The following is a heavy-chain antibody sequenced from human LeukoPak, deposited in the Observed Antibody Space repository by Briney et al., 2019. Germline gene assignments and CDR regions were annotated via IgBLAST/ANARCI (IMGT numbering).Heavy chain of an antibody. Sequence: TSETLSLTCTVSGGSISSGDYYWSWIRQPPGKGREWIGYIYYSGSTNYNPSVKSRVTISVDTSKNQFSLKLSSVTAADTAVYYCARGNWNPFDYWGQGTLVTVSS. J-gene: IGHJ4*02. CDR1: GGSISSGDYY. D-gene: IGHD1-1*01. V-gene: IGHV4-30-4*08. CDR3: ARGNWNPFDY. CDR2: IYYSGST.